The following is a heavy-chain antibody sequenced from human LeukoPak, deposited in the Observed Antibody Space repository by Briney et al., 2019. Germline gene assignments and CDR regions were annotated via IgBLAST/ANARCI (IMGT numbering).Heavy chain of an antibody. D-gene: IGHD3-10*01. J-gene: IGHJ5*02. Sequence: SQTLSLTCTVSGGSISSGSYYWSWIRQPAGKGLEWIGRIYTSGSAHYNPSLKSRATTSVDTSKNQFSLKLKSVTAADTAVYYCARGEYYYGSGTLNWFDPWGQGTLVTVSS. CDR1: GGSISSGSYY. CDR2: IYTSGSA. CDR3: ARGEYYYGSGTLNWFDP. V-gene: IGHV4-61*02.